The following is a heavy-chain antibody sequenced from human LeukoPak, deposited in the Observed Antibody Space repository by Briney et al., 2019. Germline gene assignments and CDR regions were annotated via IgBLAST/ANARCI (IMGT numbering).Heavy chain of an antibody. Sequence: GASVKVSCKAPGYTFSNYGISWVRQAPGQGLEWMGWVSAYNGNTNYAQKLQDRVTMTTDTSTSTGYVELRSLRSDDTAVYYCASGGHTSGSRAFDIWGQGTMVTVSS. D-gene: IGHD6-19*01. CDR1: GYTFSNYG. J-gene: IGHJ3*02. V-gene: IGHV1-18*01. CDR3: ASGGHTSGSRAFDI. CDR2: VSAYNGNT.